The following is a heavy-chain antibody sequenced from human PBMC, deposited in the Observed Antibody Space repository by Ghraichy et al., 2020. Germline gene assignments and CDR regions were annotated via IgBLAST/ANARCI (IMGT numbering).Heavy chain of an antibody. CDR2: ISGSGGST. D-gene: IGHD3-3*01. CDR3: AKSGRSGYSVNHYYYYGMDV. Sequence: GGSLRLSCAASGFTFSSYAMSWVRQAPGKGLEWVSAISGSGGSTYYADSVKGRFTISRDNSKNTLYLQMNSLRAEDTAVYYCAKSGRSGYSVNHYYYYGMDVWGQGTTVTVSS. CDR1: GFTFSSYA. V-gene: IGHV3-23*01. J-gene: IGHJ6*02.